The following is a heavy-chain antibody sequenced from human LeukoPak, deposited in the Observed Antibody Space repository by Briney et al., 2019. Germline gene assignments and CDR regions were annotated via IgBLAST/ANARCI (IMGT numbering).Heavy chain of an antibody. V-gene: IGHV3-23*01. J-gene: IGHJ3*02. D-gene: IGHD6-19*01. Sequence: GGSLRLSCAASGFTFSSSAMSWVRQAPGKGLEWVSSITSAGGGSYYPDSVKGRFTISRDNSKNTLYLQMNSLRAGDTAVYYCAREFNIAVAGIYTGFDIWGQGTMVTVSS. CDR2: ITSAGGGS. CDR3: AREFNIAVAGIYTGFDI. CDR1: GFTFSSSA.